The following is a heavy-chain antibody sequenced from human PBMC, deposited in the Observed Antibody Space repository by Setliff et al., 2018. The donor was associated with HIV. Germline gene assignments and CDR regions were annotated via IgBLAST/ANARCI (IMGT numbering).Heavy chain of an antibody. CDR2: ISPCNGNT. D-gene: IGHD6-19*01. V-gene: IGHV1-18*01. CDR1: GYTFATYG. CDR3: ARVRNHLAVSPWYSYMDV. J-gene: IGHJ6*03. Sequence: GASVKVSCKASGYTFATYGISWVRQAPGQGLEWMGWISPCNGNTNYAQKVQGRVTMTTDTSTSTAYMELRSLRSDDTALYYCARVRNHLAVSPWYSYMDVWGKGTTVTVSS.